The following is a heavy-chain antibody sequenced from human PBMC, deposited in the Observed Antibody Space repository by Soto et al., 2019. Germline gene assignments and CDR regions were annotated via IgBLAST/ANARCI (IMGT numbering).Heavy chain of an antibody. CDR3: ARAVCSGGSCYDFHDYYYMDV. CDR2: ISAYNGNT. D-gene: IGHD2-15*01. CDR1: GYTFTSYG. V-gene: IGHV1-18*01. Sequence: GASVKVSCKASGYTFTSYGISWVRQAPGRGLEWMGWISAYNGNTNYAQKLQGRVTMTTDTSTGTAYMELRSLRSDDTAVYYCARAVCSGGSCYDFHDYYYMDVWGKGTTVTVSS. J-gene: IGHJ6*03.